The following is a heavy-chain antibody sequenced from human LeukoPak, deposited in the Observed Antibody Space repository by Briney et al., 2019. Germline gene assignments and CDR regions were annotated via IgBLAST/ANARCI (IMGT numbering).Heavy chain of an antibody. D-gene: IGHD2-2*01. V-gene: IGHV1-2*02. Sequence: ASVKVSCKASGYTFTGYYMHWVRQAPGQGLEWMGWINPNSGGTNYAQKFQGRVTMTRDTSISTAYMELSRLRSDDTAVYYCARDLCSSTSCYGSYYYYYMDVWGKGTTVTVSS. CDR3: ARDLCSSTSCYGSYYYYYMDV. J-gene: IGHJ6*03. CDR1: GYTFTGYY. CDR2: INPNSGGT.